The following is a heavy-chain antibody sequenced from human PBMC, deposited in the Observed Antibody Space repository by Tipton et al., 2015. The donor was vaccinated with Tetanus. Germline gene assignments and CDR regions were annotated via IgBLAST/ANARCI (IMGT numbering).Heavy chain of an antibody. CDR2: ISYSGRT. CDR3: ARPGVGGYTGYYFDF. CDR1: GGSMSAGGHY. Sequence: TLSLTCIVSGGSMSAGGHYGAWIRQSPGKGLEWIGSISYSGRTYYSPSLKSRVTMSVDTSKNQFSLKLDSVTAADAAVYYCARPGVGGYTGYYFDFWGQGTVVTVSS. D-gene: IGHD5-12*01. V-gene: IGHV4-39*01. J-gene: IGHJ4*02.